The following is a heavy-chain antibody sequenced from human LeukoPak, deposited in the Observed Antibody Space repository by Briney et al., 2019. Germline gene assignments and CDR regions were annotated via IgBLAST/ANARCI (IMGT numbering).Heavy chain of an antibody. Sequence: SQTLSLTCAISGDSMSSSASWNWIRQSPSRGLEWLGRTYYRSKWSNDYAESVKGRITINPDTSKNQFSLQLNSVTPEDTAVYYCARDPNSSYEWGPFDPWGQGTLVTVSS. J-gene: IGHJ5*02. CDR3: ARDPNSSYEWGPFDP. D-gene: IGHD1-26*01. V-gene: IGHV6-1*01. CDR2: TYYRSKWSN. CDR1: GDSMSSSAS.